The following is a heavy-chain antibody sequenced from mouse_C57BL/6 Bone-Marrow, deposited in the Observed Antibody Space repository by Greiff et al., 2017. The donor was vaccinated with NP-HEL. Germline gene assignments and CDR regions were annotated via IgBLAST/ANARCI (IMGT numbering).Heavy chain of an antibody. D-gene: IGHD1-1*01. V-gene: IGHV5-6*01. CDR2: ISSGGSYT. Sequence: EVQVVESGGDLVKPGGSLKLSCAASGFTFSSYGMSWVRQTPDKRLEWVATISSGGSYTYYPDSVTGRFPISRDNGKNTMYLKSSSLETKDTAMYYCATTLFYYYASFDYWGQGTTLTVSS. CDR1: GFTFSSYG. CDR3: ATTLFYYYASFDY. J-gene: IGHJ2*01.